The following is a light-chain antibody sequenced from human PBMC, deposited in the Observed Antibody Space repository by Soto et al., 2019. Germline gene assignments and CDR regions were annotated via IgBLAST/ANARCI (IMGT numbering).Light chain of an antibody. CDR3: QQYYTPPLT. CDR1: QSVLYSSTNKNY. CDR2: WAS. J-gene: IGKJ4*01. Sequence: DIVMTQSPDSLAVSLGERATINCKSSQSVLYSSTNKNYLAWYQQKPGQPPKLLIYWASTRESGVPDRFSGSGSGTDFTLTISSLQAEDVAIYFCQQYYTPPLTFGGGTKVEIK. V-gene: IGKV4-1*01.